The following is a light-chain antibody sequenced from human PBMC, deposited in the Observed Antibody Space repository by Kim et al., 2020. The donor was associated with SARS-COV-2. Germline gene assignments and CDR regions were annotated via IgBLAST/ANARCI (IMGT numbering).Light chain of an antibody. J-gene: IGLJ3*02. CDR1: SSDVGTYNY. CDR3: SSYAGTYTWV. CDR2: DVT. V-gene: IGLV2-11*03. Sequence: GQSVTITCTGTSSDVGTYNYGSWYQQHPGKVPKLMISDVTERPSGVPDRFSGSKSGNTASLTISGLQTEDEADYYCSSYAGTYTWVFGGGTQLTVL.